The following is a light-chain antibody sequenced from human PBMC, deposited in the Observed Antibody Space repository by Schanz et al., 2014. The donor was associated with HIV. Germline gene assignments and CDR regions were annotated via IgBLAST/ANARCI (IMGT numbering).Light chain of an antibody. CDR3: QQYNDNSGT. CDR1: QSISNW. Sequence: DIQMTQSPSTLSASVGDRVTITCRASQSISNWLAWYQQKPGKAPKLLIYKASSLESGVPSRFSGSGTGTEFTLTIYSLQPDDFATYYCQQYNDNSGTFGRGTKLEFK. V-gene: IGKV1-5*03. CDR2: KAS. J-gene: IGKJ2*01.